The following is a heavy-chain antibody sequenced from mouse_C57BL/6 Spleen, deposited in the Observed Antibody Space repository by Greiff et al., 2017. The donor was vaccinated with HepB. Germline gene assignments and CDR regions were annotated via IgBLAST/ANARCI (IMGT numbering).Heavy chain of an antibody. CDR2: IDPSDSET. J-gene: IGHJ1*03. CDR1: GYTFTSYW. Sequence: QVQLQQPGAELVRPGSSVKLSCKASGYTFTSYWMHWVKQRPIQGLEWIGNIDPSDSETHYNQKFKDKATLTVDKSSSTAYMQLSSLTSEDSAVYYCARRRTGYWYFGVWGTGTTVTVSS. CDR3: ARRRTGYWYFGV. D-gene: IGHD4-1*01. V-gene: IGHV1-52*01.